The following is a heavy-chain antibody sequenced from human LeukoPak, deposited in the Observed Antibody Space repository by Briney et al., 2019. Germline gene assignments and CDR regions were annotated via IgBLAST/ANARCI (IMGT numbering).Heavy chain of an antibody. CDR3: ARGRSKQQLVRGGLIDY. J-gene: IGHJ4*02. D-gene: IGHD6-13*01. CDR1: GYTFTSYD. V-gene: IGHV1-8*01. Sequence: ASVKVSCRASGYTFTSYDINWVRQATGQGLEWMGWMNPSSGNTGYAQKFQGRATMTRNTSISTAYMELSSLRSEDTAVYYCARGRSKQQLVRGGLIDYWGQGTLVTVSS. CDR2: MNPSSGNT.